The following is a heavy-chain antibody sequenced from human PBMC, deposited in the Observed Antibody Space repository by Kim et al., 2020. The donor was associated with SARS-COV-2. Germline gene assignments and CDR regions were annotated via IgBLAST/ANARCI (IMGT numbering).Heavy chain of an antibody. J-gene: IGHJ4*02. CDR1: GFTFSSYA. D-gene: IGHD2-2*01. V-gene: IGHV3-30-3*01. Sequence: GGSLRLSCAASGFTFSSYAMHWVRQAPGKGLEWVAVISYDGSNKYYADSVKGRFTISRDNSKNTLYLQMNSLRAEDTAVYYCARELGYCSSTSCYPDYWGQGTLVTVSS. CDR2: ISYDGSNK. CDR3: ARELGYCSSTSCYPDY.